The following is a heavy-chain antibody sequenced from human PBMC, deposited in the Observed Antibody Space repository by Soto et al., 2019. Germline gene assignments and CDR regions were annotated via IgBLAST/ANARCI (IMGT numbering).Heavy chain of an antibody. CDR2: ISAYNGNT. V-gene: IGHV1-18*01. CDR3: ARDRAGIAVAGLFDY. D-gene: IGHD6-19*01. Sequence: GXSVKVSCKASGYTFTSYGISWVRQAPGQGLEWMGWISAYNGNTNYAQKLQGRVTMTTDTSTSTAYMELRSLRSDDTAVYYCARDRAGIAVAGLFDYWGQGTLVTVSS. CDR1: GYTFTSYG. J-gene: IGHJ4*02.